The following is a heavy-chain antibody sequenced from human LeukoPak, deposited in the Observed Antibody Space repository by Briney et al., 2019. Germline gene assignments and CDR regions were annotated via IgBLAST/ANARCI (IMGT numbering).Heavy chain of an antibody. CDR3: ARESQVNAD. Sequence: SETLSLTCTVSGYSISSGYYWGWIRQPPGKGLEWIGSIYHSGSTYDNPSLKSRVTISVDTSKNQFSLKLSSVTAADTAVHYCARESQVNADWGQGTLVTVSS. J-gene: IGHJ4*02. V-gene: IGHV4-38-2*02. CDR2: IYHSGST. CDR1: GYSISSGYY.